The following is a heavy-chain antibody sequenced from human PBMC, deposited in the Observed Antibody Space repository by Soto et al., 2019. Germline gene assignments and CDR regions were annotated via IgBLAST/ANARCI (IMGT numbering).Heavy chain of an antibody. CDR3: ARDPSAWVGGPLWLDP. V-gene: IGHV3-33*01. J-gene: IGHJ5*02. Sequence: QVQLVESGGGVVQPGRSLRLSCAASGFTFSSYGMHWVRQAPGKGLEWVAVIWYDGSNKYYADSVKGRFTISRDNSKNTLYLQKNSLRAEDTAVYYCARDPSAWVGGPLWLDPWGQGTLVTVSS. CDR2: IWYDGSNK. CDR1: GFTFSSYG. D-gene: IGHD3-10*01.